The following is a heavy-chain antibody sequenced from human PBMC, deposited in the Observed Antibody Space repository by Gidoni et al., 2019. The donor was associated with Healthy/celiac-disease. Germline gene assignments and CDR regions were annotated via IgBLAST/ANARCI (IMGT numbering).Heavy chain of an antibody. D-gene: IGHD4-17*01. Sequence: QVQLVASGGGVVQPGRSQRLSCAASGFTFSSYAMHWVRQAPGKGLEWVAVISYDGSNKYYADSVKGRFTISRDNSKNTLYLQMNSLRAEDTAVYYCARDGQGATVTTEDAFDIWGQGTMVTVSS. J-gene: IGHJ3*02. CDR2: ISYDGSNK. CDR3: ARDGQGATVTTEDAFDI. V-gene: IGHV3-30-3*01. CDR1: GFTFSSYA.